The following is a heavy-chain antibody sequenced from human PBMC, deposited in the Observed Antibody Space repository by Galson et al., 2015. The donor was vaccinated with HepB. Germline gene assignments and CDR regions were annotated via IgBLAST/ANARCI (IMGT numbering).Heavy chain of an antibody. D-gene: IGHD6-13*01. CDR2: IYYSGST. V-gene: IGHV4-61*01. CDR1: GGSVSSGSYY. CDR3: ARGIAAAGAEYFQR. Sequence: ETLSLTCTVSGGSVSSGSYYWSWIRQPPGKGLEWIGYIYYSGSTNYNPSLESRVTISVDTSKNQFSLKLSSVTAADTAVYYCARGIAAAGAEYFQRWGQGTLVTVSS. J-gene: IGHJ1*01.